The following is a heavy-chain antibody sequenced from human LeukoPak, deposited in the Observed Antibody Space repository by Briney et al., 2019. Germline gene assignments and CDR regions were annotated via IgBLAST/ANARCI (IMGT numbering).Heavy chain of an antibody. J-gene: IGHJ4*02. V-gene: IGHV4-31*03. Sequence: SQTLSLTCTVSGASISNSGYYWNWIRQPPGKGLEWIGYIYYSGNTYYNPSLKSRLTISIDTSKNQFSLKLSSATAADTAVYYCARAYDSSGYYYYPFDNWGQGTLVTVSS. CDR1: GASISNSGYY. CDR3: ARAYDSSGYYYYPFDN. D-gene: IGHD3-22*01. CDR2: IYYSGNT.